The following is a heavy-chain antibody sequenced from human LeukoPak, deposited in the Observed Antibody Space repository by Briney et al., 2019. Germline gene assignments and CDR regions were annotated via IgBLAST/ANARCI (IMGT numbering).Heavy chain of an antibody. Sequence: SETLSLTCAVYGGSFSGYYWSWIRQPPGKGLEWIGEIYHSGSTNYNPSLKSRVTISVDKSKNQFSLKLSSVTAADTAVYYCARESVDYDFWSGYSDYYYYGMDVWGQGTTVTVSS. J-gene: IGHJ6*02. D-gene: IGHD3-3*01. CDR2: IYHSGST. V-gene: IGHV4-34*01. CDR3: ARESVDYDFWSGYSDYYYYGMDV. CDR1: GGSFSGYY.